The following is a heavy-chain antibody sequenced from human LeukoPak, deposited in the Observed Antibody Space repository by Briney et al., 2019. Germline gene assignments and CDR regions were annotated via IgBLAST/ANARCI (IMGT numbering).Heavy chain of an antibody. CDR1: GFTFSSYW. Sequence: PGGSLRLSCAASGFTFSSYWMSWVRQAPGKGLEWVANIKQDGSEKYYVDSVKGRFTISRDNAKNSLYLQMNSLRAEDTAVYYCARRLEYSGSKGVFDYWGQGTLVTVSS. J-gene: IGHJ4*02. CDR2: IKQDGSEK. V-gene: IGHV3-7*05. CDR3: ARRLEYSGSKGVFDY. D-gene: IGHD1-26*01.